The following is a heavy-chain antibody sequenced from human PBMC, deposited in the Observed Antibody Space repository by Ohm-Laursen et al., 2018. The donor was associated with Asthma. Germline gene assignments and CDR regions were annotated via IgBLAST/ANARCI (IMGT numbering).Heavy chain of an antibody. V-gene: IGHV4-59*01. D-gene: IGHD3-22*01. CDR3: AREIVDSSGYYFYFDY. CDR2: ILYTGST. CDR1: GGSISSAY. J-gene: IGHJ4*02. Sequence: GTLSLTWTVSGGSISSAYWYWIRQPPGKGLEWIGYILYTGSTNYNPSLKSRVTISVDTSKNQFSLKLSSVTAADTAVYYCAREIVDSSGYYFYFDYWGQGTLVSVSS.